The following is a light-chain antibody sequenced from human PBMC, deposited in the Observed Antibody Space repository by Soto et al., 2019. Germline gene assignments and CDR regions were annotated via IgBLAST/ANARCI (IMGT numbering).Light chain of an antibody. CDR1: QNIKNS. Sequence: DIVVTQSPDSLAVSLGERATINCKSSQNIKNSLAWYQQKAGQPPKLLIDWASSRASGVPDRFSGSGSGTDFTLTISSLQAEDVAVYYCQEYSNSWTFGQGTKVDIK. CDR2: WAS. V-gene: IGKV4-1*01. CDR3: QEYSNSWT. J-gene: IGKJ1*01.